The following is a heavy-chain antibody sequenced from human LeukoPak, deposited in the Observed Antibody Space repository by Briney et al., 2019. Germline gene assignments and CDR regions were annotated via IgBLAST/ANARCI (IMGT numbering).Heavy chain of an antibody. J-gene: IGHJ1*01. CDR2: ISYDGSNK. CDR1: GFTFSSYA. Sequence: PGGSLRLSCAASGFTFSSYAMHWVRQAPGKGLEWVAVISYDGSNKYYADSVKGRFTISRDNSKNTLYLQMNSLRAEDTAVYYCARDERSGSYSSAHWGQGTLVTVSS. CDR3: ARDERSGSYSSAH. D-gene: IGHD1-26*01. V-gene: IGHV3-30*07.